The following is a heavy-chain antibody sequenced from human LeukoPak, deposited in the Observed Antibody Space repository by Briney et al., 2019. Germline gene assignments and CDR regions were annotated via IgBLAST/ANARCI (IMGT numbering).Heavy chain of an antibody. V-gene: IGHV7-4-1*02. J-gene: IGHJ4*02. CDR1: GYTFTSYY. Sequence: LRASVKVSCKASGYTFTSYYMHWVRQAPGQGLEWMGWINTNTGNPTYAQGFTGRFVFSLDTFVNTAYLQISGLKAEDTAVYYCARTSTHSSGWFRVPPLFDYWGQGTLVTVSS. CDR2: INTNTGNP. D-gene: IGHD6-19*01. CDR3: ARTSTHSSGWFRVPPLFDY.